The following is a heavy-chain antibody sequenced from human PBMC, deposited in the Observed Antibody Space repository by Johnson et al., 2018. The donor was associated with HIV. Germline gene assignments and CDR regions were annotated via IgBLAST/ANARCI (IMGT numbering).Heavy chain of an antibody. V-gene: IGHV3-30*03. CDR3: ARDPYTSAGNPFDI. Sequence: QMQLVESGGGVVQPGRSLRLSCAASGFTFGSYGIHWVRQAPGKGLEWVAVISYDGSNKYYADSVKGRFTISRDNSKNTLFLQMNSLRAEDTAVYYCARDPYTSAGNPFDIRGQGTRVTVS. D-gene: IGHD3-10*01. CDR2: ISYDGSNK. CDR1: GFTFGSYG. J-gene: IGHJ3*02.